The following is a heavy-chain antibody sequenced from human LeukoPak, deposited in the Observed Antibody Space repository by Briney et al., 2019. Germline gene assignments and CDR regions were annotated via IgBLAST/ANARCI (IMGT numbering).Heavy chain of an antibody. V-gene: IGHV3-30-3*01. Sequence: GRSLRLSCAASGFTFSSYAMHWVRQAPGKGLEWVAVISYDGSNKYYADSVKGRFTISRGNSKNTLYLQMNSLRVEDTAVYYCARDRAWNYFDYWGQGTLVTVSS. CDR2: ISYDGSNK. J-gene: IGHJ4*02. CDR1: GFTFSSYA. CDR3: ARDRAWNYFDY. D-gene: IGHD3-3*01.